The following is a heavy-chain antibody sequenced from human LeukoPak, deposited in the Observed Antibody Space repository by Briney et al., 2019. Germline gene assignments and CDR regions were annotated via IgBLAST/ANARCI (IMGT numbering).Heavy chain of an antibody. CDR2: INPNSGGT. D-gene: IGHD3-22*01. Sequence: GASVKVSCKASGYTSTGYYMHWVRQAPGQGLEWMGWINPNSGGTNYAQKFQGRVTMTRDTSISTAYMELSRLRSDDTAVYYCARVPYYYDSSGYYLFDYWGQGTLVTVSS. V-gene: IGHV1-2*02. CDR1: GYTSTGYY. J-gene: IGHJ4*02. CDR3: ARVPYYYDSSGYYLFDY.